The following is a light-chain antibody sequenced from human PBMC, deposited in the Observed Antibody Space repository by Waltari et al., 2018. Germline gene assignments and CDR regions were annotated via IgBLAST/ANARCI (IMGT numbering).Light chain of an antibody. Sequence: GQGFSSMCVTSYRQQSGEAPRLLSYGASSRATGSPDRFSGSGSGTDFALTISRLEPEDFAVYYCQQYDGIVLTFGGGTKVEI. V-gene: IGKV3-20*01. CDR2: GAS. CDR3: QQYDGIVLT. CDR1: QGFSSMC. J-gene: IGKJ4*01.